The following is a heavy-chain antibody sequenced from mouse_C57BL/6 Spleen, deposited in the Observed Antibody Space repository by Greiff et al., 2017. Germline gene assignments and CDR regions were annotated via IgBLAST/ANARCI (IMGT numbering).Heavy chain of an antibody. J-gene: IGHJ4*01. Sequence: QVQLQQPGAELVKPGASVKMSCKASGYTFTSYWITWVKQRPGQGLEWIGDIYPGSGSTNYNEKFKSKATLTVDTSSSTAYVQLSSLTSEDSAVYYCARYSNYYAMDYWGQGTSVTVSS. V-gene: IGHV1-55*01. CDR1: GYTFTSYW. CDR3: ARYSNYYAMDY. D-gene: IGHD2-5*01. CDR2: IYPGSGST.